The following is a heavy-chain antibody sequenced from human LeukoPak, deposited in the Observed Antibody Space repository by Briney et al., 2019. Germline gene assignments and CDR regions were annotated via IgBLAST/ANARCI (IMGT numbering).Heavy chain of an antibody. CDR3: ARDQGPIAVAGFTFDY. V-gene: IGHV3-21*01. CDR1: GFTFSSYS. Sequence: GGSLRLSCAASGFTFSSYSMNWVRQAPGKGLEWVSSISSSSSYIYYADSVKGRFTISRDNAKNSLYLQMNSLRAEDTAVYYCARDQGPIAVAGFTFDYWGQGTLVTVSS. J-gene: IGHJ4*02. D-gene: IGHD6-19*01. CDR2: ISSSSSYI.